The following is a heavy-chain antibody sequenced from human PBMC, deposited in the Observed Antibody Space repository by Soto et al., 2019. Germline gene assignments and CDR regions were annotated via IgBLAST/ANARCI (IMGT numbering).Heavy chain of an antibody. CDR3: ARDRAAVHAPSGGYYYYYMDV. CDR1: GFTFSSYA. CDR2: ISGSGGYT. V-gene: IGHV3-23*01. Sequence: GGSLRLSCAASGFTFSSYAMSWVRQAPGKGLEWVSAISGSGGYTYYADSVKGRFTISRDNSKNTLSLQMNSLGADDTAAYYCARDRAAVHAPSGGYYYYYMDVWGKGTTVTVSS. D-gene: IGHD6-13*01. J-gene: IGHJ6*03.